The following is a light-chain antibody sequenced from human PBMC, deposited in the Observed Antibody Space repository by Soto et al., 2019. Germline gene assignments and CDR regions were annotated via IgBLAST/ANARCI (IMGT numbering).Light chain of an antibody. V-gene: IGKV3-11*01. CDR1: QSVSSD. CDR2: DAS. Sequence: EIVLTQSPATLSLSPGERATFSCRSSQSVSSDLVWYQQKPGQAPRLLIYDASNRATGIPARFSGSGSGTDFTLTISRLEPEDFAVYYCHQSGGSLSWTFGQGTKVDIK. J-gene: IGKJ1*01. CDR3: HQSGGSLSWT.